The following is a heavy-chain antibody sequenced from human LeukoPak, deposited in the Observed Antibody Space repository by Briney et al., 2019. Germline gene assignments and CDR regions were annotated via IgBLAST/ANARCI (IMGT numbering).Heavy chain of an antibody. J-gene: IGHJ1*01. Sequence: QPGGSLRLSCAASGFTFSSYAMSWVRQAPGKGLEWVSAISGSGGSTYYADSVKGRFTISRDNSKNTPYLQMNSLRAEDTAVYYCANLEYYYDSSGYYYATAAEYFQHWGQGTLVTVSS. D-gene: IGHD3-22*01. CDR3: ANLEYYYDSSGYYYATAAEYFQH. V-gene: IGHV3-23*01. CDR2: ISGSGGST. CDR1: GFTFSSYA.